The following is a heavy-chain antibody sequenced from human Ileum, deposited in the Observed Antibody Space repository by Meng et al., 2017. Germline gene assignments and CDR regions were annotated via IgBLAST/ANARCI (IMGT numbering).Heavy chain of an antibody. V-gene: IGHV3-7*01. J-gene: IGHJ4*02. CDR1: EFTFRNYW. CDR2: IKQDESQK. CDR3: ASPLDGYSSSWYSLYY. D-gene: IGHD6-13*01. Sequence: GESLKISCVASEFTFRNYWMTWVRQTPGKGLEWVANIKQDESQKYYVDSVKGRFTISRDNSRNSLYLEMDSLRAEDTGVYYWASPLDGYSSSWYSLYYWGRGTLVTVSS.